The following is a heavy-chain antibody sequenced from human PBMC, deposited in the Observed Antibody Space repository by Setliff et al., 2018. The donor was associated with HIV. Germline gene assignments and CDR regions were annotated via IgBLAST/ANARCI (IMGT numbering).Heavy chain of an antibody. Sequence: SVKVSCKASEDSFSNYAISWVRQAPGQGLEWMGGIIPIFGTTNYAQKFQGRVTITADESTSTAYMELSSLRSEDTAVYYCARVGKYYYDATGPDFDHWGQGTLVTVSS. J-gene: IGHJ4*02. V-gene: IGHV1-69*13. D-gene: IGHD3-22*01. CDR3: ARVGKYYYDATGPDFDH. CDR1: EDSFSNYA. CDR2: IIPIFGTT.